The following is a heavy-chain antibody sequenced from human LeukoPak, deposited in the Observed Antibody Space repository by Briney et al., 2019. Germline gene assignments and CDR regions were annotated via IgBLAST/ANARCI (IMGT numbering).Heavy chain of an antibody. D-gene: IGHD3-22*01. Sequence: SETLSLTCTVSGGSISSSTYYWGWIRQPPGKGLEWIGSIYYSGSTYYNPSLKSRVTISVDTSKNQFSLNLSSVTAADPAVYYCGRGYYYFDYWGQGTLVTVSS. CDR1: GGSISSSTYY. J-gene: IGHJ4*02. V-gene: IGHV4-39*01. CDR3: GRGYYYFDY. CDR2: IYYSGST.